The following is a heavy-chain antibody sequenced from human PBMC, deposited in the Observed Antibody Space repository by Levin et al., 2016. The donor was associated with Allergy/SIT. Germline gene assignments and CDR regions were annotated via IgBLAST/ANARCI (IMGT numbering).Heavy chain of an antibody. V-gene: IGHV1-2*02. D-gene: IGHD2-21*02. Sequence: ASVKVSCKASGYTFTGYYMHWVRQAPGQGLEWMGWINPNSGGTNYAQKFQGRVTMTRDTSISTAYMELSRLRSDDTAVYYCARVSWGYCGGDCYSGNYYYYGMDVWGQGTTVTVSS. J-gene: IGHJ6*02. CDR3: ARVSWGYCGGDCYSGNYYYYGMDV. CDR1: GYTFTGYY. CDR2: INPNSGGT.